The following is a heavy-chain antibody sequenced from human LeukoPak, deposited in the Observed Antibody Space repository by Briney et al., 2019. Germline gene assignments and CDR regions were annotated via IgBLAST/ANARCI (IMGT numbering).Heavy chain of an antibody. CDR2: IYYSGST. CDR3: ARSEYSYGADAFDI. Sequence: SETLSLTCTVSGGSISSSSYYWGWIRQPPGKGLEWIGSIYYSGSTYYNPSPKSRVTISVDTSKNQFSLKLSSVTAADTAVYYCARSEYSYGADAFDIWGQGTMVTVSS. V-gene: IGHV4-39*01. J-gene: IGHJ3*02. CDR1: GGSISSSSYY. D-gene: IGHD5-18*01.